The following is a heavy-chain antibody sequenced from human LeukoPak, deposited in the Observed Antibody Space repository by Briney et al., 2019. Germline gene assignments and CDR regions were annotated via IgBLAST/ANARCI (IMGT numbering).Heavy chain of an antibody. CDR3: AKFPSWDRGSY. Sequence: GGSLRLSCAASGFTFSTSAMSWVRQAPGKGLEWVSNISGSGSGGSTYYADSVKGRFTISRDNSKNTLYLQMNSLRAEDTAVYYCAKFPSWDRGSYWGKGTLVTVSS. CDR2: ISGSGSGGST. CDR1: GFTFSTSA. D-gene: IGHD1-26*01. J-gene: IGHJ4*02. V-gene: IGHV3-23*01.